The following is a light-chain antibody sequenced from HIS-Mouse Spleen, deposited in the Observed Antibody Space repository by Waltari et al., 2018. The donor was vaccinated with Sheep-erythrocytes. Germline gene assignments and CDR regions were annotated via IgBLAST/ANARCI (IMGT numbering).Light chain of an antibody. CDR2: GNS. Sequence: QSVLTQPPSVSGAPGQRVTIPCTGSSSNIGAGYVVPWSQQLPGTAPKLLIYGNSNRPSGVPDRFSGSKSGTSASLAITGLQAEDEADYYCQSYDSSLSGSYVFGTGTKVTVL. CDR1: SSNIGAGYV. J-gene: IGLJ1*01. CDR3: QSYDSSLSGSYV. V-gene: IGLV1-40*01.